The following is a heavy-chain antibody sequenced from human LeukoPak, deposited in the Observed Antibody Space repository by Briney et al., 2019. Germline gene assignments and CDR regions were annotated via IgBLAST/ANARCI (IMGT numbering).Heavy chain of an antibody. Sequence: ASVKVSCKASGYTFTSYGISWLRQAPGQGLEWMGWISAYNGNTNYAQKLQGRVTMTTDTSTSTAYMELRSLRSDDTAEYCCARDYESGYYDSSGYYDDYWGQGTLVTVSS. CDR1: GYTFTSYG. J-gene: IGHJ4*02. CDR2: ISAYNGNT. CDR3: ARDYESGYYDSSGYYDDY. V-gene: IGHV1-18*01. D-gene: IGHD3-22*01.